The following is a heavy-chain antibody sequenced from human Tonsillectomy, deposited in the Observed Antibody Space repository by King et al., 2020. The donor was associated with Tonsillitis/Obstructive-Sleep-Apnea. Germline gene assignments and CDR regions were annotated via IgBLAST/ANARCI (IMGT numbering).Heavy chain of an antibody. CDR1: GGSISSSSYY. V-gene: IGHV4-39*01. CDR2: IYYSGST. D-gene: IGHD6-13*01. CDR3: ARLVSGSWYLDY. Sequence: QLQESGPGLVKPSETLSLTCTVSGGSISSSSYYWGWIRQPPGKGLEWIGSIYYSGSTYYNPSLKSRVTISVDTSKNQFSLKLSSVTAADTAVYYCARLVSGSWYLDYWGQGTLVTVSS. J-gene: IGHJ4*02.